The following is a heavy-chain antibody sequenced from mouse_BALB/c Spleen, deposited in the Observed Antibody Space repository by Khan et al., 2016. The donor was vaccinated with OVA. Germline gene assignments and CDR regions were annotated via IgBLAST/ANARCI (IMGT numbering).Heavy chain of an antibody. V-gene: IGHV5-6-5*01. Sequence: VESGGGLVKPGGSLKLSCAASGFTFSSYAVSWIRQTPEKRLEWVASINSGGSTYYPDSVKGRFTISRDDARNIPYLQMSSLRSEDTAMYYCTRLVDYWGQGTSVTVSS. J-gene: IGHJ4*01. CDR3: TRLVDY. CDR2: INSGGST. CDR1: GFTFSSYA.